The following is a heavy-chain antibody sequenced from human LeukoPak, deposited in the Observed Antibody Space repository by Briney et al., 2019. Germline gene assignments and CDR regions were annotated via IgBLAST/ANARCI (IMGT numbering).Heavy chain of an antibody. D-gene: IGHD2-15*01. CDR3: ARESCSGDSCDSTPRMAY. V-gene: IGHV1-2*02. CDR2: INPNSGGT. Sequence: APVKVSCKASIYTFTGYYIHWVRQAPGQGLEWMGWINPNSGGTDYEQKFQGRVTMTRDTSIRTAYMELSRLRSDDTAVYYCARESCSGDSCDSTPRMAYWGQGTLVTVSS. CDR1: IYTFTGYY. J-gene: IGHJ4*02.